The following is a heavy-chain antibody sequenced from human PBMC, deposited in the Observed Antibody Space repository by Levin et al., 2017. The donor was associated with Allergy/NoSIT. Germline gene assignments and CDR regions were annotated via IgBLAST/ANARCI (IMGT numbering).Heavy chain of an antibody. V-gene: IGHV3-66*01. J-gene: IGHJ4*02. D-gene: IGHD6-19*01. CDR1: GFTVSSSD. CDR3: VGESGSGGWGFDY. Sequence: PGGSLRLSCGASGFTVSSSDMSWVRQAPGKGLEWVSLIYKGGNTYYADSVKGRFTISRDNSKNTLSLQMNSLRAEDTAVYYCVGESGSGGWGFDYWGQGTLVTVSS. CDR2: IYKGGNT.